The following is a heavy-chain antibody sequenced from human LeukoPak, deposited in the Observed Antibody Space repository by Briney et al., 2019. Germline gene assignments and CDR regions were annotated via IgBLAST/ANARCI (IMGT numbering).Heavy chain of an antibody. CDR3: ARLGYCSSTSCYTLQGWFDP. CDR1: GGSISSGAYY. V-gene: IGHV4-30-4*01. D-gene: IGHD2-2*02. J-gene: IGHJ5*02. CDR2: IYYSGST. Sequence: SETLSLTCTVSGGSISSGAYYWSWIRQPPGKGLEWIGYIYYSGSTYYNPSLKGRVTISVDTSKNQFSPKLSSVTAADTAVYYCARLGYCSSTSCYTLQGWFDPWGQGTLVTVSS.